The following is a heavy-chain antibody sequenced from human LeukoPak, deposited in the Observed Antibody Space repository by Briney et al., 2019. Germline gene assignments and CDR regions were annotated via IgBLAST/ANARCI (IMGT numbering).Heavy chain of an antibody. D-gene: IGHD6-19*01. CDR1: VCTFSSSA. J-gene: IGHJ4*02. Sequence: GSLRLSFASSVCTFSSSASTGVRQAPWTGREWVATGSWRGLTYYADSVKGRFTVSRGTSKSTLYLQMSSLRAEGPAVYYCAKSEDQNSGPIDWWGKGTLLRVS. CDR2: GSWRGLT. CDR3: AKSEDQNSGPIDW. V-gene: IGHV3-23*01.